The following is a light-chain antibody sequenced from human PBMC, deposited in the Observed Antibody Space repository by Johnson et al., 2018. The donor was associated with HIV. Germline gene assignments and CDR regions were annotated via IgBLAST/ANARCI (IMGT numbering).Light chain of an antibody. V-gene: IGLV1-51*01. CDR1: SSNIGNNF. J-gene: IGLJ1*01. Sequence: QSVLTQPPSVSAAPGQKVTISCSGSSSNIGNNFVSWYQQLPGRAPKLLIYDNNKRPSGIPDRFSGSQSGTSATLGITGLQTGDEADYYCGTWDSSLRVGVFGTGTKVTVL. CDR2: DNN. CDR3: GTWDSSLRVGV.